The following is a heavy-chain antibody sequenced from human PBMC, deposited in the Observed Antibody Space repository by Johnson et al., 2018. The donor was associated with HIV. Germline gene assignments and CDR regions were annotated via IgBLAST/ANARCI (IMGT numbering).Heavy chain of an antibody. Sequence: VQLVESGGGLVQPGRSLRLSCAASGFTFDDYAMHWVRQAPGKGLEWVSVIYSGGSTYYADSVKGRFTISRDNSKNTLYLQMNSLRAEDTAVYYCARDYSNPPHAFDIWGQGTMVTVSS. J-gene: IGHJ3*02. V-gene: IGHV3-66*01. D-gene: IGHD4-11*01. CDR1: GFTFDDYA. CDR2: IYSGGST. CDR3: ARDYSNPPHAFDI.